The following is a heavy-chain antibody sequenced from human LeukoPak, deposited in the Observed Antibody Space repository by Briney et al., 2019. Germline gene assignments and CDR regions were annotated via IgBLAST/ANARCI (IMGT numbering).Heavy chain of an antibody. CDR3: ARWEGATFDS. CDR2: IYYSGST. D-gene: IGHD1-26*01. J-gene: IGHJ4*02. Sequence: WETLSLTCTVSGGSISNYYWAWIRQPPGKGLEWIGNIYYSGSTYYSPSLKSRDTISVDTSKNHFSLNLSSVTAADTAVYYCARWEGATFDSWGQGTLVTVSS. CDR1: GGSISNYY. V-gene: IGHV4-59*12.